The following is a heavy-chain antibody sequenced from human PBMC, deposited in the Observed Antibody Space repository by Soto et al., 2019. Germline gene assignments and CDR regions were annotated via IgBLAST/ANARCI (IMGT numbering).Heavy chain of an antibody. D-gene: IGHD5-18*01. CDR1: GYTFTSYD. Sequence: ASVKVSCKASGYTFTSYDINWVRQATGQGLEWMGWMNPNSGNTGYAQKFQGRVTMSRNTSISTAYMELSSLRSEDTAVYYCAREGGYSYGFDYWGQGTLVTVSS. V-gene: IGHV1-8*01. J-gene: IGHJ4*02. CDR2: MNPNSGNT. CDR3: AREGGYSYGFDY.